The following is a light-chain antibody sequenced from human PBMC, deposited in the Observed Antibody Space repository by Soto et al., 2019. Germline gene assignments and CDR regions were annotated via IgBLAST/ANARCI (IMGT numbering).Light chain of an antibody. V-gene: IGKV3-15*01. CDR2: DAS. Sequence: ILMTQSPATLSVSPGERATLSCRASQSVSNNLAWYQQKPGQAPRLLIYDASTRATGIPARFSGSGSGTELTLTITGLQSEDFAVYYCQQHNNWPPWTFGRGTKVEIK. CDR3: QQHNNWPPWT. CDR1: QSVSNN. J-gene: IGKJ1*01.